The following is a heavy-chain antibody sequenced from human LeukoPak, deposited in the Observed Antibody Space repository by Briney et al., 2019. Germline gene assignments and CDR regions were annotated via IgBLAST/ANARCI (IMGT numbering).Heavy chain of an antibody. CDR1: GFTFDDYG. CDR3: ARAGIVVVPAAIDYYYMDV. V-gene: IGHV3-20*04. Sequence: GGSLRLSCAASGFTFDDYGMSWVRQAPGKGLEWVSGINWNGGSTGYADSVKGRFTISRDNAKNSLYLQMNSLRAEDTALYYCARAGIVVVPAAIDYYYMDVWGKGTTVTVSS. CDR2: INWNGGST. J-gene: IGHJ6*03. D-gene: IGHD2-2*02.